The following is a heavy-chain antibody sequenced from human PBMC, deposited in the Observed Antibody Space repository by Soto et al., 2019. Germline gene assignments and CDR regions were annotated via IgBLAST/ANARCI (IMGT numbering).Heavy chain of an antibody. CDR1: GFTFSSYA. Sequence: GSLRLSCAASGFTFSSYAMSWVRQSPGKGLEWVSAISGSGGSTYYADSVKGRFTISRDNSKNTLYLQMNSLRAEDTAVYYCAKMTCGVLRFLEWLPYYFDYWGQGTLVTVSS. D-gene: IGHD3-3*01. V-gene: IGHV3-23*01. CDR3: AKMTCGVLRFLEWLPYYFDY. CDR2: ISGSGGST. J-gene: IGHJ4*02.